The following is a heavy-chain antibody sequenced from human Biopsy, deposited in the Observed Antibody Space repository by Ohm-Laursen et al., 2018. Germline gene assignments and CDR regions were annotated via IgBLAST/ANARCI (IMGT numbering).Heavy chain of an antibody. J-gene: IGHJ1*01. CDR3: AKGQDLRGGAEYFQH. V-gene: IGHV1-2*02. Sequence: SVKVSCKASGYTSTGQYLHWVRQVPGQGLEWMGWINPHSGTTKFAQDFQGRVTMTRDTSITTAYMELRRLRSDDTAVYYCAKGQDLRGGAEYFQHWGQGTLVTVSS. CDR2: INPHSGTT. D-gene: IGHD2-15*01. CDR1: GYTSTGQY.